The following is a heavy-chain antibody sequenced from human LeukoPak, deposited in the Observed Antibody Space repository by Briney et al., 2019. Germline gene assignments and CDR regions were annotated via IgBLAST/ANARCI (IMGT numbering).Heavy chain of an antibody. CDR2: INPSGGST. Sequence: APVKVSCKASGYTFTSYYMHWVRQAPGQGLEWMGIINPSGGSTSYAQKFQGRVTMTRDTSTSTVYMELSSLRSEDTAVYYCASERGPDELISSWGQGTLVTVSS. J-gene: IGHJ4*02. V-gene: IGHV1-46*01. D-gene: IGHD3-10*01. CDR3: ASERGPDELISS. CDR1: GYTFTSYY.